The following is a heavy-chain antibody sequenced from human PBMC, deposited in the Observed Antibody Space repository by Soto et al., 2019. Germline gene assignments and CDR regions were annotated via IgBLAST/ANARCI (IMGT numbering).Heavy chain of an antibody. J-gene: IGHJ6*02. V-gene: IGHV3-13*01. Sequence: PGGSLRLSCAASGFPFNNYDMLWVRQAPGKGLEWVSTFGSAGDIYYSDSVKGRFTISRDNARKSLYLQMNSLRAADTAVYYCARGGPNWDYYFYGMDVWGQGTTVTVSS. D-gene: IGHD3-16*01. CDR3: ARGGPNWDYYFYGMDV. CDR1: GFPFNNYD. CDR2: FGSAGDI.